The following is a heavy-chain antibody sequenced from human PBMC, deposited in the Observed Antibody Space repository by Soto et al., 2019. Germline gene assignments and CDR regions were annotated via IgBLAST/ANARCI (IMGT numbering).Heavy chain of an antibody. V-gene: IGHV3-21*01. CDR2: ISSSSSYI. J-gene: IGHJ4*02. CDR3: ARGSGAFDY. D-gene: IGHD6-25*01. Sequence: ETLSLTCTVSGGSISSTDYSWGWIRQPPGKGLEWVSSISSSSSYIYYADSVKGRFTISRDNAKNSLYLQMNSLRAEDTAVYYCARGSGAFDYWGQGTLVTVSS. CDR1: GGSISSTDYS.